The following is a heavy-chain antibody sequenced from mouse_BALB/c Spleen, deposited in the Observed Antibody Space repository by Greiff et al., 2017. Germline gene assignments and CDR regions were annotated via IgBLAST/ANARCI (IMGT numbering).Heavy chain of an antibody. CDR1: GFSLTSYG. Sequence: VQLQQSGPGLVQPSQSLSITCTVSGFSLTSYGVHWVRQSPGKGLEWLGVIWSGGSTDYNAAFISRLSISKDNSKSQVFFKMNSLQANDTAIYYCARTAYYGNYWYFDVWGAGTTVTVSS. D-gene: IGHD2-10*01. J-gene: IGHJ1*01. CDR2: IWSGGST. CDR3: ARTAYYGNYWYFDV. V-gene: IGHV2-2*02.